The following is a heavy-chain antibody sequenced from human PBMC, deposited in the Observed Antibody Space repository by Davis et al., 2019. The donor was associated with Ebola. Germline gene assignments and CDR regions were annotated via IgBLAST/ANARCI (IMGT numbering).Heavy chain of an antibody. D-gene: IGHD3-16*02. CDR3: ARITFGGVIAPCDY. Sequence: PGGSLRLSCAASGFTFSSYSMNWVRQAPGKGLEWVSYISSSSSTIYYADSVKGRFTISRDNAKNSLYLQMNSLRDEDTAVYYCARITFGGVIAPCDYWGQGTLVTVSS. CDR2: ISSSSSTI. J-gene: IGHJ4*02. V-gene: IGHV3-48*02. CDR1: GFTFSSYS.